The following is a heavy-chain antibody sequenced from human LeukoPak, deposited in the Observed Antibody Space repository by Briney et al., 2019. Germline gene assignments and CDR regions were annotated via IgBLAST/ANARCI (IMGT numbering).Heavy chain of an antibody. D-gene: IGHD3-10*01. V-gene: IGHV3-23*01. CDR2: ISGSGGST. Sequence: PGGSLRLSCAASGFTFDDYAMHWVRQAPGKGLEWVSGISGSGGSTYYADSVKGRFTISRDNSKNTLFLEMNSLRAEDTAVYYCATKHYGSGSFYPAYLDSWGQGTLVTVSS. CDR3: ATKHYGSGSFYPAYLDS. J-gene: IGHJ4*02. CDR1: GFTFDDYA.